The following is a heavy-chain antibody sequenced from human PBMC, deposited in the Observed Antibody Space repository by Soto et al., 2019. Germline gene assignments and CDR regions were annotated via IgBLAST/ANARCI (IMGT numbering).Heavy chain of an antibody. J-gene: IGHJ4*02. V-gene: IGHV1-58*01. CDR2: IVGGSGNT. CDR3: AAGGAYCGGDCYSTPFDY. D-gene: IGHD2-21*02. Sequence: SVKGPWKASGFNFTSSAVQWVRQARGQRLEWIGWIVGGSGNTNYAQKFQERFTITRDMSTSTAYMELISLRSEDTAVYYCAAGGAYCGGDCYSTPFDYWGQGSLVTVSS. CDR1: GFNFTSSA.